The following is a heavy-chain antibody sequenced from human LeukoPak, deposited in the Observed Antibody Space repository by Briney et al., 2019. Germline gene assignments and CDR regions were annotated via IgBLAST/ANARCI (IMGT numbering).Heavy chain of an antibody. J-gene: IGHJ3*02. CDR1: GFTFSSYG. V-gene: IGHV3-30*03. D-gene: IGHD5-24*01. Sequence: PGGSLRLSCAASGFTFSSYGMHWVRQAPGKGLEWVAVISYDGSNKYYADSVKGRFTISRDNSKNTLYLQMNSLRAEDTAVYYCARETPLYKVGAFDIWGQGTMVTVSS. CDR2: ISYDGSNK. CDR3: ARETPLYKVGAFDI.